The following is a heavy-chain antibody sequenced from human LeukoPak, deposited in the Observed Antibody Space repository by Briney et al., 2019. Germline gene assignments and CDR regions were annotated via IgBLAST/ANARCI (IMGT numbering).Heavy chain of an antibody. D-gene: IGHD1-26*01. J-gene: IGHJ6*02. CDR1: GYTFTSYY. CDR2: INPSGGST. Sequence: ASVKVSCKASGYTFTSYYMHWVRQAPGQGLEWMGIINPSGGSTSYARKFQGRVTMTRDTSTSTVYMELSSLRSEDTAVYYCARSWSNYGMDVWGQGTTVTVSS. CDR3: ARSWSNYGMDV. V-gene: IGHV1-46*01.